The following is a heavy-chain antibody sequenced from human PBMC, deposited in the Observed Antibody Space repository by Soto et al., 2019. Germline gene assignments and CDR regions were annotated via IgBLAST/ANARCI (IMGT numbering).Heavy chain of an antibody. J-gene: IGHJ4*02. V-gene: IGHV5-10-1*01. Sequence: PGESLKISCKGSGYSFTSYWISWVRQMPGKGLEWMGRIDPSDSYTNYSPSFQGHVTISADKSISTAYLQWSSLKASDTAMYYCARSPDYYDSSGPYYFDYWCQGTLVTVSS. CDR2: IDPSDSYT. CDR3: ARSPDYYDSSGPYYFDY. CDR1: GYSFTSYW. D-gene: IGHD3-22*01.